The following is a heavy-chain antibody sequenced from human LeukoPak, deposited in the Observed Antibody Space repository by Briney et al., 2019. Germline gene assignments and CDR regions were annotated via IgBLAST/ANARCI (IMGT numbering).Heavy chain of an antibody. D-gene: IGHD3-16*01. Sequence: GGSLRLSCAASGFTFSGSAMHWVRQASGRGLEWVGRIRSKANSYATAYAASVKGRFTISRDNAKNSLYLQMNSLRAEDTAVYYCARSLGGPSGYMDVWGKGTTVTISS. J-gene: IGHJ6*03. CDR3: ARSLGGPSGYMDV. CDR2: IRSKANSYAT. V-gene: IGHV3-73*01. CDR1: GFTFSGSA.